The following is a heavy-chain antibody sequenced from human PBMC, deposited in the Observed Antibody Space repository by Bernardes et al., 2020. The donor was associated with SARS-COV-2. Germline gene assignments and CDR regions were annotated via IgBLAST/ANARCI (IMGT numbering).Heavy chain of an antibody. J-gene: IGHJ6*02. CDR2: IYTSGST. D-gene: IGHD3-10*01. V-gene: IGHV4-4*07. CDR1: GGSISSYY. CDR3: ARLIGYYGSGSYYRDYYYYGMDV. Sequence: SETLSLTCTVSGGSISSYYLIWIRQPAGKGLEWIGRIYTSGSTNYNPSLKSRVTMSVDTSKNQFSLKLSSVTAADTAVYYCARLIGYYGSGSYYRDYYYYGMDVWGQGTTVTVSS.